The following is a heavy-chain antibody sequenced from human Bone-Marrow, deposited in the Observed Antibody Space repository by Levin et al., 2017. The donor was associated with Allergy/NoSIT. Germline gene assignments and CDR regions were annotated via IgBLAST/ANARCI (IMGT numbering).Heavy chain of an antibody. D-gene: IGHD3-3*01. Sequence: SCAASGFTFSSYWMHWVRQAPGKGLVWVSRINSGGNATRYADSVKGRFTISRDNAKNTLYLQMNSLRAEDTEVYYCARGGASWSIYDWGQGTLVTVSS. CDR2: INSGGNAT. J-gene: IGHJ4*02. V-gene: IGHV3-74*01. CDR1: GFTFSSYW. CDR3: ARGGASWSIYD.